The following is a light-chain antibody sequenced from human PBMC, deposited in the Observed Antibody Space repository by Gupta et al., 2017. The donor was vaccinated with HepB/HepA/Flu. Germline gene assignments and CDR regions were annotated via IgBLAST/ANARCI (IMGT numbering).Light chain of an antibody. CDR3: CSDAGSSTYV. V-gene: IGLV2-23*02. CDR1: SSDVGRYNL. CDR2: EVS. J-gene: IGLJ1*01. Sequence: QSALTQPASVSGSPGPSITISCTGTSSDVGRYNLVCWYQQHPGKAPNLMIYEVSKRPSGVSNLFCGYKSGNTASLTIFGRQAEDEADYYCCSDAGSSTYVFGTGTKVTVL.